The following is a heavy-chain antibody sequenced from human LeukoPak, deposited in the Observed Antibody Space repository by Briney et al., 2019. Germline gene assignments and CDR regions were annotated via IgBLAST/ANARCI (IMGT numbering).Heavy chain of an antibody. CDR2: IIPIFGTA. CDR3: ARDPWEANNSEGPLAHDI. D-gene: IGHD1-1*01. CDR1: GGTFSSYA. Sequence: GASVKVSCKASGGTFSSYAISWVRQAPGQGLEWMGRIIPIFGTANYAQKFQGRVTITTDESTSTAYMELSSLRSEDTAVYYCARDPWEANNSEGPLAHDIWGQGTMVTVSS. V-gene: IGHV1-69*05. J-gene: IGHJ3*02.